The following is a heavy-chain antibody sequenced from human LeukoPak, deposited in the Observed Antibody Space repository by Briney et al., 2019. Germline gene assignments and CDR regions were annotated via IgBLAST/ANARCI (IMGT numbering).Heavy chain of an antibody. CDR1: GGSISSSSYY. CDR2: IYYSGST. J-gene: IGHJ4*02. Sequence: SETLSLTCTVSGGSISSSSYYWGWIRQSPGKALEWIGSIYYSGSTNYNPSLKSRVTISVDTSKNQFSLKLGSVTAADTAVYYCARRQLRLGELSRTLDYWGQGTLVTVSS. V-gene: IGHV4-39*07. D-gene: IGHD3-16*02. CDR3: ARRQLRLGELSRTLDY.